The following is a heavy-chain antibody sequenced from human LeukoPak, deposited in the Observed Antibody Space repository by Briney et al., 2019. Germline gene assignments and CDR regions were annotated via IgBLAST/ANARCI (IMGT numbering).Heavy chain of an antibody. CDR1: GFTFSTHG. D-gene: IGHD5-24*01. V-gene: IGHV3-23*01. CDR2: ISGSGAST. J-gene: IGHJ5*02. CDR3: AKDRSRQQMWGTIKKWFDP. Sequence: PGGSLRLSCAGSGFTFSTHGMNWVRQAPGKGLEWVSGISGSGASTYQAVSVKGRFTISRDNSKNTLYLQMNSLRTEDTAVYFCAKDRSRQQMWGTIKKWFDPWGQGTLVSVSS.